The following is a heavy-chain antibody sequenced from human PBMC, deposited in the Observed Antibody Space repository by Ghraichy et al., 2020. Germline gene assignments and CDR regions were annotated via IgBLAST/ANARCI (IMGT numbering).Heavy chain of an antibody. CDR1: GFTFSDYY. Sequence: GESLNISCAASGFTFSDYYMSWIRQAPGKGLEWVSYISSSGSTIYYADSVKGRFTISRDNAKNSLYLQMNSLRAEDTAVYYCASMYYYGSGSLWNWGQGTLVTVSS. J-gene: IGHJ4*02. CDR3: ASMYYYGSGSLWN. D-gene: IGHD3-10*01. CDR2: ISSSGSTI. V-gene: IGHV3-11*01.